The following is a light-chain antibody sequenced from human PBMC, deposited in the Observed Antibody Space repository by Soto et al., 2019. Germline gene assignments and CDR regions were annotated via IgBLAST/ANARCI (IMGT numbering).Light chain of an antibody. CDR2: DVS. CDR1: SSDVGGYNY. V-gene: IGLV2-14*01. Sequence: QSALTQPASVSGSPGQSITISCTGTSSDVGGYNYVSWYLQHPGKAPKLMIYDVSNRPSGVSNRFSGSKSGNTASLTISGLQAEDEADYCCSSYTSSSTLPWVFGGGTKLTVL. J-gene: IGLJ3*02. CDR3: SSYTSSSTLPWV.